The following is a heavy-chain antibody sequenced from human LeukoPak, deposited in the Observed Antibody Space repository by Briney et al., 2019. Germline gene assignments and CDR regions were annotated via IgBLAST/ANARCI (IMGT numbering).Heavy chain of an antibody. V-gene: IGHV3-11*01. CDR1: GFTFSDYY. CDR2: ISSSGTTI. D-gene: IGHD3-9*01. J-gene: IGHJ6*03. Sequence: GGSLRLSCAASGFTFSDYYMSWVRQAPGKGLEWVSYISSSGTTIYNADSVKGRFTISRDNAKNSLFLQMNSLRAEDTAVYYCARDGVLRYFDYYYYYMDVWGKGTTVTISS. CDR3: ARDGVLRYFDYYYYYMDV.